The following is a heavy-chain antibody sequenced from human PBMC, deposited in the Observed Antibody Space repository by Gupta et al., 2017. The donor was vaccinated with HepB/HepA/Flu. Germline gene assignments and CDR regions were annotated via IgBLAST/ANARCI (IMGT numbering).Heavy chain of an antibody. CDR2: ISRSGDVT. CDR1: GFTFINFP. CDR3: TKGGHLDY. J-gene: IGHJ4*02. V-gene: IGHV3-23*01. Sequence: EIQLLESGGGLVQPGGSLRLPCSASGFTFINFPMSWVRQTPGRGPEWVSNISRSGDVTDYVDSVKGRFTISRDNSKNTLYLQMDNLKVEDTAVYYCTKGGHLDYWGQGTLITVSS.